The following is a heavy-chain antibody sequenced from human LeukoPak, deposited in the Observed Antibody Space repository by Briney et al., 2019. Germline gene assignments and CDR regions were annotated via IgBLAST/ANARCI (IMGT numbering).Heavy chain of an antibody. J-gene: IGHJ3*02. V-gene: IGHV1-18*03. CDR2: TSGYNGHT. CDR1: GYSFTSYG. Sequence: EASVKVSCKASGYSFTSYGISWVRQAPGQGLEWMAWTSGYNGHTNYARNFQGRVTLTRDTSTTTAYMELRSLRSDDMAVYYCARETLYTNVRGPFDTWGQGTMVIVSS. D-gene: IGHD2-2*02. CDR3: ARETLYTNVRGPFDT.